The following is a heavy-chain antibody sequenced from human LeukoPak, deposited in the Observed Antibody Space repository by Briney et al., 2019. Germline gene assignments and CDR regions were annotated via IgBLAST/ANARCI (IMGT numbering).Heavy chain of an antibody. J-gene: IGHJ4*02. Sequence: ASVKVSCKASGGTFSSYAISWVRQAPGQGLEWMGGIIPIFGTANYAQKFQGRVTITADESTSTAYMELSSLRSEDTAVYYCARDHYGSGSYYNRYPYYFDYWGQGTLVTVSS. V-gene: IGHV1-69*13. CDR2: IIPIFGTA. CDR1: GGTFSSYA. D-gene: IGHD3-10*01. CDR3: ARDHYGSGSYYNRYPYYFDY.